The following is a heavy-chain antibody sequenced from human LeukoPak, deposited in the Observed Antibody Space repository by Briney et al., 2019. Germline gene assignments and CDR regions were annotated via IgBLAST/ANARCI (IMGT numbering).Heavy chain of an antibody. D-gene: IGHD3-22*01. Sequence: GGSLRLSCAASGFTFDDYAMHWVRQAPGKGLEWASGISWNSGSIGYADSVKGRFTISRDNAKNSLYLQMNSLRAEDTALYYCAKVYYDSSGPISGGYFDYWGQGTLVTVSS. CDR3: AKVYYDSSGPISGGYFDY. J-gene: IGHJ4*02. V-gene: IGHV3-9*01. CDR1: GFTFDDYA. CDR2: ISWNSGSI.